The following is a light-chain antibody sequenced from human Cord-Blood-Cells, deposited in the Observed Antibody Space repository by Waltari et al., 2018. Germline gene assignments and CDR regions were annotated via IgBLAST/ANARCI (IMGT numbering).Light chain of an antibody. Sequence: QSALTQPASVSGSPGQSITISCTGTSSDVGSYNLVSWYQQHPGKAPKLSIYEVSKRPSGVSNRFSGSKSGNTASLTISGLQAEDEADYYCCSYAGSSTWVFGGGTKLTVL. J-gene: IGLJ3*02. V-gene: IGLV2-23*02. CDR2: EVS. CDR1: SSDVGSYNL. CDR3: CSYAGSSTWV.